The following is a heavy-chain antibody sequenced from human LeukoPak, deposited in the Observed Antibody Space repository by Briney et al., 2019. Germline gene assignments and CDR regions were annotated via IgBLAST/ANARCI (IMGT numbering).Heavy chain of an antibody. V-gene: IGHV4-39*07. Sequence: SETLSLTCTASGGSISSSSYYWGWIRQPPGKGLEWIGSIYYSGSTYYNPSLKSRVTISVDTSKNQFSLKLSSVTAADTAVYYCAREGIAAAGTGWFDPWGQGTLVTVSS. D-gene: IGHD6-13*01. CDR1: GGSISSSSYY. J-gene: IGHJ5*02. CDR3: AREGIAAAGTGWFDP. CDR2: IYYSGST.